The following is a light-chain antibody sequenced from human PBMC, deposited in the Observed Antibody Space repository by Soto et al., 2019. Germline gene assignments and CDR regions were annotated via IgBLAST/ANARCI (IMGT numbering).Light chain of an antibody. Sequence: QSALTQPASVSGSPGQSITISCTGTSSDVGSYNYVSWYQQHPDKAPKLMIYDVNNRPSGVSNRLSGSKSGNTASLTISGLQAEDEADYYCSSYTSSSTVVFGGGTKLTVL. J-gene: IGLJ2*01. CDR2: DVN. CDR3: SSYTSSSTVV. V-gene: IGLV2-14*01. CDR1: SSDVGSYNY.